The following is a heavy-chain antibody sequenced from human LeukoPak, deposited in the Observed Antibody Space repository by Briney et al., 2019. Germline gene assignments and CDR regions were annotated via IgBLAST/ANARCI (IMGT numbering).Heavy chain of an antibody. CDR2: ISSSSSTI. CDR3: AKDWGYTTMVSYYFDY. Sequence: PGGSLRLSCAASGFTFSGSAMHWVRQASGKGLEWVSYISSSSSTIYYADSVKGRFTISRDNAKNSLYLQMNSLRAEDTAVYYCAKDWGYTTMVSYYFDYWGQGALVTVSS. D-gene: IGHD5-18*01. J-gene: IGHJ4*02. V-gene: IGHV3-48*01. CDR1: GFTFSGSA.